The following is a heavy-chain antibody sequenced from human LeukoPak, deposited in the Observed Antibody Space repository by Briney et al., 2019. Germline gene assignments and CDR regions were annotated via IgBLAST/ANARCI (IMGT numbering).Heavy chain of an antibody. CDR2: IYHSGST. CDR3: ARGGGGNYVLWYFDL. V-gene: IGHV4-30-2*01. D-gene: IGHD1-7*01. CDR1: GGSISSGGYY. Sequence: KPSQTLSLTCTVSGGSISSGGYYWSWIRQPPGKGLEWIGYIYHSGSTYYNPSLKNRVTISVDRSKNQFSLKLSSVTAADTAVYYCARGGGGNYVLWYFDLWGRGTLVTVSS. J-gene: IGHJ2*01.